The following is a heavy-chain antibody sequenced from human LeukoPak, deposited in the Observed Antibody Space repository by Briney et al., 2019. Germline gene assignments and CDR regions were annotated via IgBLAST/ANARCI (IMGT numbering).Heavy chain of an antibody. CDR3: ARPYYYGSSGYYYLHAFDI. V-gene: IGHV1-2*02. D-gene: IGHD3-22*01. CDR2: INPNSGGT. J-gene: IGHJ3*02. Sequence: ASVNVSCKASGYTFTDYFMHWVRQAPGQGLEWMGWINPNSGGTNYAQKFQGRVTMTRDTSISTAYMELSRLRSDDTAVYYCARPYYYGSSGYYYLHAFDIWGQGTMVTVSS. CDR1: GYTFTDYF.